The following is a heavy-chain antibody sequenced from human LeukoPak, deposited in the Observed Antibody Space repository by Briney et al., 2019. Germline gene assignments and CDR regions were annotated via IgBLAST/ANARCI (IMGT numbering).Heavy chain of an antibody. J-gene: IGHJ6*03. V-gene: IGHV4-61*02. CDR1: GGSISSGSYY. CDR3: ARVQGVYSSSSPYYYYYYMDV. D-gene: IGHD6-6*01. CDR2: IYTSGST. Sequence: SQTLSLTCTVSGGSISSGSYYWSWIRQPAGKGLEWIGRIYTSGSTNYNPSLKSRVTISVDTSKNQFSLKLSSVTAADTAVHYCARVQGVYSSSSPYYYYYYMDVWGKGTTVTVSS.